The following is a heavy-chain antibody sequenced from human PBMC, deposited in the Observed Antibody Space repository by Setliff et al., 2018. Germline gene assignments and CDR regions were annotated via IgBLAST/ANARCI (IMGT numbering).Heavy chain of an antibody. CDR2: ISGSASST. V-gene: IGHV3-23*01. Sequence: GGSLRLSCAASGFTFSNYAMGWVRQAPGEGLEWVSSISGSASSTYYADSVKGRFTISRDNSKNTLFLQMLSLRVEDTAVYYCAKGGSDFWSELDYWGQGTLVTVSS. D-gene: IGHD3-3*01. CDR1: GFTFSNYA. J-gene: IGHJ4*02. CDR3: AKGGSDFWSELDY.